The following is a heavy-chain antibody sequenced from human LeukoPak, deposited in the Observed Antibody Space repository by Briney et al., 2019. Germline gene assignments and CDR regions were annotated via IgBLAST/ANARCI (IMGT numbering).Heavy chain of an antibody. CDR2: ITSDGNDK. CDR1: GFIFRSYI. J-gene: IGHJ4*02. V-gene: IGHV3-30-3*01. Sequence: PGRSLRLSCAASGFIFRSYIMHWVLQAPGKGLEWVAVITSDGNDKYYADAVKGRFTISRDNSKNTLYLQMNSLRAEDTAVYYCASSNGWYLDYWGQGTLVTVSS. D-gene: IGHD6-19*01. CDR3: ASSNGWYLDY.